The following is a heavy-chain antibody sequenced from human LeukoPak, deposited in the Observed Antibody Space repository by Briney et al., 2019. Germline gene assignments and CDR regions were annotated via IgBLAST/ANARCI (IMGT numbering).Heavy chain of an antibody. J-gene: IGHJ4*02. V-gene: IGHV3-23*01. CDR3: AKPHGVGY. CDR1: EFTFSSYS. CDR2: ISGSGADT. Sequence: PGGSLRLSCAASEFTFSSYSMNWVRQAPGEGLGWVSIISGSGADTFYTDSVKGRFTISRDNSKNTLYLQMNSLRAEDTAVYYCAKPHGVGYLGQGTLVTVSS. D-gene: IGHD4-17*01.